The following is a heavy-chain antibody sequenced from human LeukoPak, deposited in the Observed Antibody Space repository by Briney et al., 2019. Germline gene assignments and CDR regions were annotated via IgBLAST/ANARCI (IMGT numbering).Heavy chain of an antibody. Sequence: GESLKISCKGSGYSFTSYWIGWVRQMPGKGLEWMGIIYPGGSDTRYSPSFQGQVTISADKSISTAYLQWSSLKASDTAMYYCAKHERGPWLAFDYWGQGTLVTVSS. D-gene: IGHD6-19*01. CDR3: AKHERGPWLAFDY. V-gene: IGHV5-51*01. CDR1: GYSFTSYW. J-gene: IGHJ4*02. CDR2: IYPGGSDT.